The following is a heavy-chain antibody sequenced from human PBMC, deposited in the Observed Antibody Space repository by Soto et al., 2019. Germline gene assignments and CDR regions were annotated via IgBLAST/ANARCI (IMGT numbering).Heavy chain of an antibody. CDR1: GYTFTSYA. J-gene: IGHJ5*02. D-gene: IGHD3-10*01. Sequence: GASVKVSCKASGYTFTSYAMHWVRQAPGQRLEWMGWINASNGNTKYSQKFQGRVTITRDTSASTAYMELSSLRSEDTAVYYCARDPHPYYYGSGSYSFWFDPWGQGTLVTVSS. CDR3: ARDPHPYYYGSGSYSFWFDP. V-gene: IGHV1-3*01. CDR2: INASNGNT.